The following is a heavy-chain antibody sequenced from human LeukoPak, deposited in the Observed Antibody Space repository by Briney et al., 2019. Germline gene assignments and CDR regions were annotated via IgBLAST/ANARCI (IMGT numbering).Heavy chain of an antibody. CDR3: ARRQCSGGSCYNWFDP. CDR1: GSSFTSYW. J-gene: IGHJ5*02. CDR2: IHPGDSDT. V-gene: IGHV5-51*01. Sequence: GEPLQISSKASGSSFTSYWIGWVRQMPGKGLEWMGIIHPGDSDTRYSPSFQGQVTISADKSISTAYLQWSSLKASDTAMYYCARRQCSGGSCYNWFDPWGQGTLVTVSS. D-gene: IGHD2-15*01.